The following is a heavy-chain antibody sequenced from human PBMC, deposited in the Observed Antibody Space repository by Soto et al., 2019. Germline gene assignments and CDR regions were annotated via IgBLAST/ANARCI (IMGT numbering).Heavy chain of an antibody. CDR2: IWCDGSNK. D-gene: IGHD2-21*02. V-gene: IGHV3-33*01. CDR1: GFTFSTYG. J-gene: IGHJ6*02. Sequence: QVQLVESGGGVVQPGRSLRLSCAASGFTFSTYGMHWVRQAPGKGLEWVAVIWCDGSNKYYADSVKGRFTISRDNSKNTLYLQMNSLRAEDTAIYYCARDYCGGDCSSMDVWGQGTTVTVSS. CDR3: ARDYCGGDCSSMDV.